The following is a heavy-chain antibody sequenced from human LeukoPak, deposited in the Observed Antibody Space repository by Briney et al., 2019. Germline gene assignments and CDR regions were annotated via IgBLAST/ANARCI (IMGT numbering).Heavy chain of an antibody. V-gene: IGHV1-69*01. CDR3: ARGVDYYDSSGYPEYFQH. Sequence: SVKVSCKASGGTFSSYAISWVRQAPGQGLEWMGGIIPIFGTANYAQKFQGRVTITADESTSTAYMELSSLRSKDTAVYYCARGVDYYDSSGYPEYFQHWGQGTLVTVSS. CDR1: GGTFSSYA. CDR2: IIPIFGTA. J-gene: IGHJ1*01. D-gene: IGHD3-22*01.